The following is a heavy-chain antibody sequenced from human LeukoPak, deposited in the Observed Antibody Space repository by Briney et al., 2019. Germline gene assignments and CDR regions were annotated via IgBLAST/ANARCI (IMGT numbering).Heavy chain of an antibody. D-gene: IGHD2-15*01. Sequence: ASVKVSCKASGYIFTSYGISWVRQAPGQGLEWMGWINPNSGGTDSAQKFQGRVTMTRDTSISTAYMELSSLRSDDTAVYYCARERPIVLVVTATDFDYWGQGTLVTVSS. CDR3: ARERPIVLVVTATDFDY. V-gene: IGHV1-2*02. J-gene: IGHJ4*02. CDR1: GYIFTSYG. CDR2: INPNSGGT.